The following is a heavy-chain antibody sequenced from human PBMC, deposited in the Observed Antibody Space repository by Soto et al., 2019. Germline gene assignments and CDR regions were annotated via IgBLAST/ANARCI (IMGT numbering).Heavy chain of an antibody. D-gene: IGHD1-26*01. CDR2: IYYSGST. CDR1: GGSISSYY. V-gene: IGHV4-59*08. CDR3: ARQLGAWYFDL. Sequence: SETLSLTCTVSGGSISSYYWSWIRQPPGKGLEWIGYIYYSGSTNYNPSLKSRVTISVDTSKNQFSLKLSSVTAADTAVYYCARQLGAWYFDLWGRGTLVTVSS. J-gene: IGHJ2*01.